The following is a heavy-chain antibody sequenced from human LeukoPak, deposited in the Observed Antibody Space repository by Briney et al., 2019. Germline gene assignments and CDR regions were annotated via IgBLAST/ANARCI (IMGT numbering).Heavy chain of an antibody. J-gene: IGHJ4*02. CDR1: GGSISGGSYY. CDR2: IYYSGST. V-gene: IGHV4-39*01. CDR3: ARHRDGDHFDY. D-gene: IGHD4-17*01. Sequence: SETLSLTCTVSGGSISGGSYYWGWIRQPPGKGLEWIGSIYYSGSTYYNPSLKSRVTISVDTSKNQFSLKLSSVTAADTAVYYCARHRDGDHFDYWGQGTLVTVSS.